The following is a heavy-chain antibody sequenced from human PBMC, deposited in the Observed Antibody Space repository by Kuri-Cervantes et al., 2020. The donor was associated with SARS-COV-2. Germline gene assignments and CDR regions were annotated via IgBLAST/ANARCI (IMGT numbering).Heavy chain of an antibody. CDR3: ARALAARPVNGYYGMDV. V-gene: IGHV4-34*01. Sequence: SQTLSLTCAVYGGSFSGYYWSWIRQPPGKGLEWIGEINHSGSTNYNPSLKSRVTISVDTSKNQFSLKLSSVTAADTAVYYCARALAARPVNGYYGMDVWGQGTTVTVSS. CDR2: INHSGST. J-gene: IGHJ6*02. CDR1: GGSFSGYY. D-gene: IGHD6-6*01.